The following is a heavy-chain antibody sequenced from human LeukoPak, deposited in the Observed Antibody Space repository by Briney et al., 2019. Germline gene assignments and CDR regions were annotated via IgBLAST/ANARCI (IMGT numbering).Heavy chain of an antibody. CDR1: GGSFSGYY. V-gene: IGHV4-34*01. D-gene: IGHD6-13*01. CDR2: INHSAST. Sequence: PSQTLSLTCAVYGGSFSGYYWSWIRQPPGKGLEWIGAINHSASTNYNPSIKSRVTISVDTSKSQFFLKLSSVTSADTAVYYCARDKAGPYWGQGTLVTVSS. CDR3: ARDKAGPY. J-gene: IGHJ4*02.